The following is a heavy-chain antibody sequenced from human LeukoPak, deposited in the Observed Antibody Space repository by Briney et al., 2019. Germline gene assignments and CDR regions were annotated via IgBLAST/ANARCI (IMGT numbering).Heavy chain of an antibody. CDR2: IIPILGIA. CDR1: GGTFSSYA. D-gene: IGHD4-17*01. CDR3: ARDTYTTVTAMDV. Sequence: ASVKVSCKASGGTFSSYAISWVRQAPGQGLEWMGRIIPILGIANYAQKFQGRVTITADKSTSTAYMELSSLRSEDTAVYYCARDTYTTVTAMDVWGKGTTVTVSS. J-gene: IGHJ6*03. V-gene: IGHV1-69*04.